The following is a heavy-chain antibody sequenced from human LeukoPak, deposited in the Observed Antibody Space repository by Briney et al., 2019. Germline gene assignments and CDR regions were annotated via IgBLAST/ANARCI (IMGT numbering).Heavy chain of an antibody. CDR3: ARQAAAGLDY. D-gene: IGHD6-13*01. CDR2: VYSGGKT. CDR1: EFTFDDTY. Sequence: GGSLRLSCAASEFTFDDTYMSWVRQTPGKGLEWVSVVYSGGKTFYADSVMGRFTISRDTSKNTVYLQMNTLRADDTAVYYCARQAAAGLDYWGQGTLVTVSS. V-gene: IGHV3-66*02. J-gene: IGHJ4*02.